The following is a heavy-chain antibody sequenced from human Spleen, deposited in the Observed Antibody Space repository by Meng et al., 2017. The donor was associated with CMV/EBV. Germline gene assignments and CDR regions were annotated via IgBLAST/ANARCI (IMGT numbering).Heavy chain of an antibody. CDR2: INHSGST. D-gene: IGHD5-12*01. V-gene: IGHV4-34*01. CDR1: GGSFSGYY. CDR3: ARGRSGWLRRFDY. Sequence: QVQLQQWGAGLLKPSEXLSLTCAVYGGSFSGYYWSWIRQPPGKGLEWIGEINHSGSTNYNPSLKSRVTISVDTSKNQFSLKLSSVTAADTAVYYCARGRSGWLRRFDYWGQGTLVTVSS. J-gene: IGHJ4*02.